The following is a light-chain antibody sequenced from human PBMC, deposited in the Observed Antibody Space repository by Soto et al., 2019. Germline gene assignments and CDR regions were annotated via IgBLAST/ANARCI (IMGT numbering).Light chain of an antibody. CDR2: EVS. Sequence: QSALTQPASVSGSPGQSITISCTGTSSDVGGYNYVSWYQQHPVKATKLMIYEVSDRPSGVSNRFSGSKSGNTASLTISGLQAEYEADYYCSSYTSSGLAVFGNGTKVTVL. CDR1: SSDVGGYNY. CDR3: SSYTSSGLAV. J-gene: IGLJ1*01. V-gene: IGLV2-14*01.